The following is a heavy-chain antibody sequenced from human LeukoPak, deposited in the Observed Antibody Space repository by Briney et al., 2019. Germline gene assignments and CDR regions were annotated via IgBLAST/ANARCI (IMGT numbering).Heavy chain of an antibody. Sequence: GGSLRLSCAASGFTFSSYAMSWVRQAPGKGLEWVALISRSGGTTYYADSVKGRFTISRDNSKNTLYLQMNSLRAEDTAEYYCAKRGGTESFYYYYYMDVWGKGTTVTVSS. J-gene: IGHJ6*03. CDR1: GFTFSSYA. V-gene: IGHV3-23*01. D-gene: IGHD2-15*01. CDR2: ISRSGGTT. CDR3: AKRGGTESFYYYYYMDV.